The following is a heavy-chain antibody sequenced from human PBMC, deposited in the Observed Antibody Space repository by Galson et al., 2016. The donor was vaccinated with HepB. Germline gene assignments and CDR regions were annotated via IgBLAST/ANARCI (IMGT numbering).Heavy chain of an antibody. CDR2: ISYSGAT. V-gene: IGHV4-31*03. D-gene: IGHD7-27*01. J-gene: IGHJ6*03. CDR1: GGAISSESYS. CDR3: ARSLRNAGDYHYYKDV. Sequence: TLSLTCTVSGGAISSESYSWNWVRQHPGKDLEWIGYISYSGATYYNPSLKSRVSISVDTSENQFSLKMTSVTAADTAVYYCARSLRNAGDYHYYKDVWGKGTTVSVSS.